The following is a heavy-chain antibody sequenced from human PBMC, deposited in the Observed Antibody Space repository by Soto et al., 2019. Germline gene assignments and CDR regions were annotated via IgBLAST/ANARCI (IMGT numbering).Heavy chain of an antibody. V-gene: IGHV5-51*01. J-gene: IGHJ4*02. CDR2: IYPGDSET. CDR1: GHSFVTHW. Sequence: GESLKISCTGSGHSFVTHWIGWVRQMPGKGLEWMGIIYPGDSETKYSPSFQGQVTISADKSISTAYLQWSSLKASDTALYYCVSTINGYFEYWGQGTLVTVSS. CDR3: VSTINGYFEY. D-gene: IGHD3-9*01.